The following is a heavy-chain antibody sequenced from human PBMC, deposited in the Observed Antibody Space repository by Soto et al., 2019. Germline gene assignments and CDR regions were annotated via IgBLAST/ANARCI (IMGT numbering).Heavy chain of an antibody. D-gene: IGHD3-16*01. Sequence: PVGSLRLSCAASGFPFIDAWMTWVRQAPGKGLQWIGRIRSNADGGTTDLAAPVRGRFIISRDDSKDTLYLHMNSLEIHDTAVYFCSTALRRDSALGAYWGQGTLVTVSS. CDR3: STALRRDSALGAY. V-gene: IGHV3-15*01. J-gene: IGHJ4*02. CDR1: GFPFIDAW. CDR2: IRSNADGGTT.